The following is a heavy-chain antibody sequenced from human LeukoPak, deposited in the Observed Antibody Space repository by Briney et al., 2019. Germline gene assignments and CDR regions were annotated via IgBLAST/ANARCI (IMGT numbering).Heavy chain of an antibody. Sequence: GASVKVSCKVSGYTLTELSMHWVRQAPGKGLEWMGGFDPEDGETIYAQKFQGRVTMTEDTSTDTAYMELSSLRSEDTAVYYCATGGDGNIVATGVLMSGFDPWGQGTLVTVSS. D-gene: IGHD5-12*01. J-gene: IGHJ5*02. CDR1: GYTLTELS. V-gene: IGHV1-24*01. CDR2: FDPEDGET. CDR3: ATGGDGNIVATGVLMSGFDP.